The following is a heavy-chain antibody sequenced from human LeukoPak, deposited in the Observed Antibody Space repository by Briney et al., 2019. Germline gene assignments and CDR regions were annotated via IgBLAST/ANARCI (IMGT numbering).Heavy chain of an antibody. CDR3: AKDPDIAAAAGYYYYGMDV. J-gene: IGHJ6*02. CDR2: ISGSGGST. V-gene: IGHV3-23*01. D-gene: IGHD6-13*01. CDR1: GFTFNTYS. Sequence: PGGSLRLSCAASGFTFNTYSMNWVRQAPGKGLEWVSAISGSGGSTYYADSVKGRFTISRDNSKNTLYLQMNSLRAEDTAVYYCAKDPDIAAAAGYYYYGMDVWGQGTTVTVSS.